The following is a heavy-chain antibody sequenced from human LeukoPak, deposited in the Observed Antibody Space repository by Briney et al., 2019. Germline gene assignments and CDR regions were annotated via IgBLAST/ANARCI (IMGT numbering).Heavy chain of an antibody. CDR3: ARSRSYYFDY. CDR2: IDWSGGST. CDR1: GFTFDDYA. D-gene: IGHD1-26*01. V-gene: IGHV3-20*04. Sequence: GGSLRLSCAASGFTFDDYAMTWVRQAPGKRLEWVSTIDWSGGSTSYADSVKGRFTISRDNAKNSLYLQMNSLRAEDTALYFCARSRSYYFDYWGQGTLVTVSS. J-gene: IGHJ4*02.